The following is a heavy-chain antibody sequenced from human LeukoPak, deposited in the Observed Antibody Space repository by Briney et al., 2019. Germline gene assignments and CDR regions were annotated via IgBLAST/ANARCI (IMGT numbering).Heavy chain of an antibody. CDR3: ARDMGDYDYVWGSYRYTHFDY. D-gene: IGHD3-16*02. CDR1: GGTFSSYA. CDR2: IIPILGIA. Sequence: ASVKVSCKASGGTFSSYAIRWVRQAPGQGLEWMGRIIPILGIANYAQKFQGRVTITADKSTSTAYMELSSLRSEDTAVYYCARDMGDYDYVWGSYRYTHFDYWGQGTLVTVSS. V-gene: IGHV1-69*04. J-gene: IGHJ4*02.